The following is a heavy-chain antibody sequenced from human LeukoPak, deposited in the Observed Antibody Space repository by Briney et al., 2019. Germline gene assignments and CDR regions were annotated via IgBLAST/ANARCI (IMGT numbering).Heavy chain of an antibody. CDR2: IYYSGST. Sequence: SETLSLTCTVSGGSISSSSYYWGWIRQPPGKGLEWIGSIYYSGSTYYNPSLKSRVTISVDTSKNQFSLKLSSVTAADTAVYYCARFGGKGYNTFDYWGQGTLVTVSS. CDR3: ARFGGKGYNTFDY. V-gene: IGHV4-39*07. J-gene: IGHJ4*02. D-gene: IGHD5-24*01. CDR1: GGSISSSSYY.